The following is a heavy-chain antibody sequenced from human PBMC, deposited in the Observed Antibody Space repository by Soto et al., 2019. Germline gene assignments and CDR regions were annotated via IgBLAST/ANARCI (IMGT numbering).Heavy chain of an antibody. J-gene: IGHJ6*02. V-gene: IGHV3-48*02. CDR3: ARPHLDRTTYYGLDV. CDR2: INSGSATI. CDR1: GFTLSAYS. D-gene: IGHD1-7*01. Sequence: EVQLVESGGGLVQPGGSVRLSCAASGFTLSAYSMNWVRQAPGKGLEWISFINSGSATIYYGDSVKGRFTISRDNAKNALYLQMNSLRDDDTAVYYCARPHLDRTTYYGLDVWGQGTTVTVSS.